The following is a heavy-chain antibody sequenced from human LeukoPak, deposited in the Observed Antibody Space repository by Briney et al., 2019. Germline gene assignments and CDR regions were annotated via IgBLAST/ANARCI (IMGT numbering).Heavy chain of an antibody. CDR3: ARGLVVVTAIYLDY. CDR1: GGSISSSNW. CDR2: IYHSGST. Sequence: SETLSLTCAVSGGSISSSNWWSWVRQPPGKGLEWIGEIYHSGSTNYNPSLKSRVTISVDKSKNQFSLKLSSVTAADTAVYYCARGLVVVTAIYLDYWGQGTLVTVSS. J-gene: IGHJ4*02. V-gene: IGHV4-4*02. D-gene: IGHD2-21*02.